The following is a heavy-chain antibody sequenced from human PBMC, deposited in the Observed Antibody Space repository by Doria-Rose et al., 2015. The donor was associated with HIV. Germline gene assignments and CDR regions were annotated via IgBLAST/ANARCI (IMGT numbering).Heavy chain of an antibody. CDR1: GVSLSSPGMG. CDR3: ARIKSSRWYHKYYFDF. J-gene: IGHJ4*02. D-gene: IGHD6-13*01. V-gene: IGHV2-26*01. Sequence: QVTLKESGPVLVKPTETPTLTCTVSGVSLSSPGMGVSWIRQPPGKALEWLANIFSDAERSYKTSLKSRLTISRGTSKSQVVLTMTDMDPVDTATYYCARIKSSRWYHKYYFDFWGQGTLVIVSA. CDR2: IFSDAER.